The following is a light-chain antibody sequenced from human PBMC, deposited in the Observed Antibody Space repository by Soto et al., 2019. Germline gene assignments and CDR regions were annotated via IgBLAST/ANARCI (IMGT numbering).Light chain of an antibody. V-gene: IGLV2-8*01. CDR1: SSDVGGYNS. CDR2: DVT. J-gene: IGLJ1*01. CDR3: SSYAGTHIV. Sequence: QSALTQPPSSSVSPGQAVTISCTGTSSDVGGYNSVSWYQQHPGKAPKLMIYDVTKRPSGVPDRFSGSKSGNTASLTVSGLQAEDEADYYCSSYAGTHIVFGTGTKVTVL.